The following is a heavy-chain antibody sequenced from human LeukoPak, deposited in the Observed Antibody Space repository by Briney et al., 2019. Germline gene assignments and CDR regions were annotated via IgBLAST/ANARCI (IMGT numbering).Heavy chain of an antibody. CDR3: ARSGAAGTFDY. CDR2: ISGSGGST. Sequence: GGSLRLSCAASGFPFSSYAMSWVRQAPGKGLECVSAISGSGGSTYYADSVKGRFTISRDNSKNTLYLQMNSLRAEDTAVYYCARSGAAGTFDYWGQGTLVTVSS. V-gene: IGHV3-23*01. J-gene: IGHJ4*02. D-gene: IGHD6-13*01. CDR1: GFPFSSYA.